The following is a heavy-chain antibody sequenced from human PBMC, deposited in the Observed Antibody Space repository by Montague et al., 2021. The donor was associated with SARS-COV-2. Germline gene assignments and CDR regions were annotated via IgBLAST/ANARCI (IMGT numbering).Heavy chain of an antibody. V-gene: IGHV4-34*01. CDR3: ASGEYSSSWYGNKDYFDY. CDR1: GGSFSGYN. CDR2: FNHSRIT. J-gene: IGHJ4*02. D-gene: IGHD6-13*01. Sequence: SETLSLTCAVYGGSFSGYNRSWICHRPGKAPEWIVEFNHSRITNYNPSLKRRLTISVDTSKNPSSMKLSSVTAADTAVYYCASGEYSSSWYGNKDYFDYWGQGTLVTVSS.